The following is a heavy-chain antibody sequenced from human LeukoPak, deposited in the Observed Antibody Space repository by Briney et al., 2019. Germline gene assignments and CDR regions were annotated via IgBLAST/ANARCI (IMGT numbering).Heavy chain of an antibody. CDR1: GFSFSTFW. V-gene: IGHV3-7*01. D-gene: IGHD1/OR15-1a*01. J-gene: IGHJ5*02. CDR2: IRQDGNEM. CDR3: ASAKVELGQRAYNWFDP. Sequence: GGSLRLSCAASGFSFSTFWMTWVRQPPGGGLEWLANIRQDGNEMYYVDSVKGRFTISRDNAKNSLYLQMNKLRPEDTATYYCASAKVELGQRAYNWFDPWGRGTLVTVSS.